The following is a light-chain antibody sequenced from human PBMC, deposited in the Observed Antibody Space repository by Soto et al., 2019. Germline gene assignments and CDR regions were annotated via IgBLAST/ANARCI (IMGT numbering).Light chain of an antibody. Sequence: EIVLTQSPDTLSLSPGESATLSCRASQSVSSSYLAWYQQKPGQAPRLLIYGASSRATGIPDRFSGSGSGTDFTLTISRLEPVDFAMFYCQQYDDSITFGQGTRLEIE. CDR3: QQYDDSIT. V-gene: IGKV3-20*01. CDR2: GAS. J-gene: IGKJ5*01. CDR1: QSVSSSY.